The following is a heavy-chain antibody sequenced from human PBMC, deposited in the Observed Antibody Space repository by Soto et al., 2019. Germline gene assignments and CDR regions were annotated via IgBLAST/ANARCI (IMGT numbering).Heavy chain of an antibody. CDR1: GGSFSGYY. J-gene: IGHJ6*02. Sequence: SETLSLTCAVYGGSFSGYYWSWIRQPPGKGLEWIGEINHSGSTNYNPSLKSRVTISVDTSKNQFSLKLSSVTAADTAVYYCARVSFTYYYGSGSYAGMDVWGQGTTVT. CDR2: INHSGST. CDR3: ARVSFTYYYGSGSYAGMDV. V-gene: IGHV4-34*01. D-gene: IGHD3-10*01.